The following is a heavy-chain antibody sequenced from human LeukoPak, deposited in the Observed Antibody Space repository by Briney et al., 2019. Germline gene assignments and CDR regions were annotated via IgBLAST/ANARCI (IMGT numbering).Heavy chain of an antibody. D-gene: IGHD2-21*02. J-gene: IGHJ4*02. Sequence: SETLSLTCTVSGGSISRYYWSWIRQPPGKGLEWIGYKDYSGSTNYNPSLKSRVTISVDTSKNQFSLKLSSVTAADTAVYYCARAPRLLSPVPPDYWGQGTLVTVSS. CDR2: KDYSGST. CDR1: GGSISRYY. CDR3: ARAPRLLSPVPPDY. V-gene: IGHV4-59*01.